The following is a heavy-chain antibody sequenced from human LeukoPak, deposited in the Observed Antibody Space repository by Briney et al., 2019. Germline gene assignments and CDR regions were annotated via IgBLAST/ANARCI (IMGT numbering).Heavy chain of an antibody. Sequence: ASVKVSCKASGYTFTSYGISWVRQAPGQGLEWMGWINPNSGGTNYAQKFQGRVTMTRDTSISTAYMELSRLRSDDTAVYYCARDLRGYPDHWGQGTLVTVSS. J-gene: IGHJ5*02. CDR3: ARDLRGYPDH. D-gene: IGHD4-23*01. V-gene: IGHV1-2*02. CDR1: GYTFTSYG. CDR2: INPNSGGT.